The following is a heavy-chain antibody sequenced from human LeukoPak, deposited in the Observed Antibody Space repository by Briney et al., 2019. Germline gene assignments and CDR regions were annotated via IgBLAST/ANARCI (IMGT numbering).Heavy chain of an antibody. CDR2: INPNSGGT. CDR1: GYTFTRYY. V-gene: IGHV1-2*02. CDR3: SRGGRYVLSPLVC. J-gene: IGHJ4*02. Sequence: ASVKVSCKASGYTFTRYYMHWVRQAPGQGLEWRGWINPNSGGTKYAQKFQGRVTMTRDTSISTAYMELSRLRSDATAVYYFSRGGRYVLSPLVCCGQGTLVTVSS. D-gene: IGHD3-16*01.